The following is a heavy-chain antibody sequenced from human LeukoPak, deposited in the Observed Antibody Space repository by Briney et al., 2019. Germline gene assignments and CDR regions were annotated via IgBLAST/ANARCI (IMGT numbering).Heavy chain of an antibody. D-gene: IGHD3-10*01. CDR1: GYSFTSYW. CDR3: ARLAQYYYGSGSYMGFDY. V-gene: IGHV5-51*01. CDR2: IYPGDSDT. J-gene: IGHJ4*02. Sequence: GESLKISCKGSGYSFTSYWIGWVRQMPGKGLEWMGIIYPGDSDTRYSPSFQGQVTISADKSISTAYLQWSSLKASDTAMYYCARLAQYYYGSGSYMGFDYWGQGTLVTASS.